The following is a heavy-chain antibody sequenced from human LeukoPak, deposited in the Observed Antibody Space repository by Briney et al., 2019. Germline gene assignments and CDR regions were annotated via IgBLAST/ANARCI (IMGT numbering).Heavy chain of an antibody. V-gene: IGHV3-48*01. CDR2: ISSSSSTI. Sequence: GGSLRLSCAASGFTFRSYSMNWVRQAPGKGLEWVSYISSSSSTIYYADSVKGRFTISRDSAKNSLYLQMNSLRAEDTAVYYCARGHGSGSYYYGYWGQGTLVTVSS. CDR3: ARGHGSGSYYYGY. CDR1: GFTFRSYS. D-gene: IGHD3-10*01. J-gene: IGHJ4*02.